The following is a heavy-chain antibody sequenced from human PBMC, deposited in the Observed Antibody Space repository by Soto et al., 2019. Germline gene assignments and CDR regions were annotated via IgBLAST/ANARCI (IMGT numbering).Heavy chain of an antibody. D-gene: IGHD3-16*01. Sequence: PSQTLSLTCAMSLDSVTINTRASKWIRQSGSRGLEWLGRTYYRSKWYYNYASSVRGRIRVTPDTSKNQFSLQLTSVSPEDTAVYYCTSAPMYYDKDHGMDVWGRGTTVTVSS. CDR3: TSAPMYYDKDHGMDV. V-gene: IGHV6-1*01. J-gene: IGHJ6*02. CDR1: LDSVTINTRA. CDR2: TYYRSKWYY.